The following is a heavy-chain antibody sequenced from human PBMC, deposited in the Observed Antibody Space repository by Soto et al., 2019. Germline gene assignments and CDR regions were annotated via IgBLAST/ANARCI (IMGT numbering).Heavy chain of an antibody. D-gene: IGHD6-19*01. J-gene: IGHJ4*02. V-gene: IGHV4-30-2*01. CDR2: ISHSGST. Sequence: QLQLQESGSGLVKPSQTLSLTCAVSGGSTSSGGYSWSWLRQPPGQGLEWIGYISHSGSTYYNPSLKSRVTISVDTSKTQFSLRLSSVTAADTAVYYCARGGLLPDYWGQGTLVTVSS. CDR1: GGSTSSGGYS. CDR3: ARGGLLPDY.